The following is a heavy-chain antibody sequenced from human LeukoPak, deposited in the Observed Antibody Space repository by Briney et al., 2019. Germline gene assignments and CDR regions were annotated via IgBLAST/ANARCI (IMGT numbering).Heavy chain of an antibody. CDR3: ARDELIPAGNY. D-gene: IGHD6-13*01. CDR2: IYYSGST. CDR1: GGSISSSSYY. J-gene: IGHJ4*02. Sequence: SQTLSLTCTVSGGSISSSSYYWGWIRQPPGKGLEWVGSIYYSGSTYYNPSLTSRVTISVDTSKNQFSLTLTSVTAADTAVYYCARDELIPAGNYWGQGTLVTVSS. V-gene: IGHV4-39*07.